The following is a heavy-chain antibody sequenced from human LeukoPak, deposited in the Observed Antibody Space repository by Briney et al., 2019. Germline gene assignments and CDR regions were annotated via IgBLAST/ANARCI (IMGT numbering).Heavy chain of an antibody. Sequence: GGSLRLSCAASGFTFSSYAMSWVRQAPGKGLEWVSAISGSGGSTYYADSVKGRFTISRDNAKKSLYLQMNSLRAEDTAVYYCAREGVGDYYYCIDVWGKGTTVTVSS. V-gene: IGHV3-23*01. J-gene: IGHJ6*03. CDR1: GFTFSSYA. CDR2: ISGSGGST. D-gene: IGHD3-10*01. CDR3: AREGVGDYYYCIDV.